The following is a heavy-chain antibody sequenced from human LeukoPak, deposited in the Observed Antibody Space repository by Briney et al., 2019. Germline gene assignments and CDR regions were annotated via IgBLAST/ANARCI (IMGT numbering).Heavy chain of an antibody. CDR1: GGSVSSSIYH. D-gene: IGHD4-11*01. V-gene: IGHV4-39*07. CDR2: IYHSGST. CDR3: ARRRGRVTNRHNWFDP. Sequence: SETLSLTCTVSGGSVSSSIYHWFWIRQPPGKGLEWIGEIYHSGSTYYNPSLKSRVTISVDPSKNQFSLKLSSVTAADTAVYYCARRRGRVTNRHNWFDPWGQGTLVTVSS. J-gene: IGHJ5*02.